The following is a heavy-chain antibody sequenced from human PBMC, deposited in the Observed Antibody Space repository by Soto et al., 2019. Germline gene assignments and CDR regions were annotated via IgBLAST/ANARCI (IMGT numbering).Heavy chain of an antibody. J-gene: IGHJ4*02. V-gene: IGHV3-23*01. CDR1: GFTFSSYA. CDR2: ISGSGGST. D-gene: IGHD4-17*01. Sequence: GGSLRLSCAASGFTFSSYATSWVRQAPGKGLEWVSAISGSGGSTYYADSVKGRFTISRDNSKNTLYLQMNSLRAEDTAVYYCAKDPTVTTNRVPDYWGQGTLVTVSS. CDR3: AKDPTVTTNRVPDY.